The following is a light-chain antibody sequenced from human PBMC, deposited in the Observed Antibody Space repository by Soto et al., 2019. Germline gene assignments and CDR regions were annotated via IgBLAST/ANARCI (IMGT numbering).Light chain of an antibody. CDR1: QSITSSY. J-gene: IGKJ1*01. CDR3: QQYGSSGT. Sequence: EIVLTQSPVILSVCPLEKASLSCRASQSITSSYLAWYQQKPGQAPRLLIYGASNRATGIPDRFSGSGSGTDFTLTISRLETEDFAVYYCQQYGSSGTFGQGTKVDIK. CDR2: GAS. V-gene: IGKV3-20*01.